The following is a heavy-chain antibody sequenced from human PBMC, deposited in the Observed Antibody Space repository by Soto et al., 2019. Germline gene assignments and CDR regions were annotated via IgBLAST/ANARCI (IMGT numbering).Heavy chain of an antibody. J-gene: IGHJ6*02. CDR2: INHSGST. D-gene: IGHD2-21*02. CDR3: ARGRLRGYGMDV. Sequence: QVQLQQWGAGLLKPSETLSLTCAVYGGSFSGYYWSWIRQPPGKGLEWIGEINHSGSTNYNPSLKIRVTISVDTSKNQFSLKLSSVTAADTAVYYCARGRLRGYGMDVWGQGTTVTVSS. V-gene: IGHV4-34*01. CDR1: GGSFSGYY.